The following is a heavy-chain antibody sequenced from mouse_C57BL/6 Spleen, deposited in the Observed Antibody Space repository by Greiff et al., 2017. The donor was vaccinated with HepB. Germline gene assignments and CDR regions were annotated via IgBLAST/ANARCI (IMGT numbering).Heavy chain of an antibody. CDR1: GFTFSDYG. Sequence: EVKLQESGGGLVKPGGSLKLSCAASGFTFSDYGMHWVRQAPEKGLEWVAYISSGSSTIYYADTVKGRFTISRDNAKNTLFLQMTSLRSEDTAMYYCARGRLGFYWGQGTLVTVSA. V-gene: IGHV5-17*01. J-gene: IGHJ3*01. CDR3: ARGRLGFY. CDR2: ISSGSSTI.